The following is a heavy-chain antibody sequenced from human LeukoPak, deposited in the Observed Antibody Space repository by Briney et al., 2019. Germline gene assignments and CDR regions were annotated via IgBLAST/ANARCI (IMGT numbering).Heavy chain of an antibody. D-gene: IGHD6-19*01. CDR1: GGTFSSYA. CDR3: ARDCHHPYSSGWYGCGAVYGYFDY. Sequence: PGSSVKVSCKASGGTFSSYAISWVRQAPGQGLEWMGGIIPIFGTANYAQKFQGRVTITTDESTSTAYMELSSLRSEDTAVYYCARDCHHPYSSGWYGCGAVYGYFDYWGQGTLVTVSS. CDR2: IIPIFGTA. V-gene: IGHV1-69*05. J-gene: IGHJ4*02.